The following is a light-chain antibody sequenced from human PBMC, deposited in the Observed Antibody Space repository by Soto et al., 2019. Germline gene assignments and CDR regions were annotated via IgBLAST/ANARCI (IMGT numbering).Light chain of an antibody. CDR1: QSISRF. J-gene: IGKJ4*01. CDR3: QQSYSNILT. CDR2: TTS. Sequence: DIQMTQSPSALSASVGDSITITCRASQSISRFLNWYQQKPGKAPKLLIYTTSNLENGVPSRFSGSGSGTDFTLTISSLQREDFATYYCQQSYSNILTFGGGTKVEFK. V-gene: IGKV1-39*01.